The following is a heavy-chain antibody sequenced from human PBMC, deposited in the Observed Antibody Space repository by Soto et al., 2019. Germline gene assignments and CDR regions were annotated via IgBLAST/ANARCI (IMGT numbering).Heavy chain of an antibody. CDR3: ARADFGVVTRTPYYYYYGMDV. CDR2: ISTHNGNT. D-gene: IGHD3-3*01. Sequence: ASVKVSCKASGYTFIRYGISWVRQAPGQGLEWMGWISTHNGNTYYAQNFQGRVTMTSDTPTSTAYMELRSLRSEDTAVYYCARADFGVVTRTPYYYYYGMDVWGQGTTVTVSS. V-gene: IGHV1-18*01. J-gene: IGHJ6*02. CDR1: GYTFIRYG.